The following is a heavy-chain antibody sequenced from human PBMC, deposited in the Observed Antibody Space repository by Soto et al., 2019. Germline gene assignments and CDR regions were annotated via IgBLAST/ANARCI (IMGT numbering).Heavy chain of an antibody. V-gene: IGHV3-49*04. J-gene: IGHJ6*02. CDR3: TRDGDFYGFDV. D-gene: IGHD3-3*01. CDR2: VRSKTYDGAA. Sequence: GGSLRLSCTFSGFTSDDFALTWVRQAPGKGLEWLGLVRSKTYDGAAEYAASVKGRFTISRDESTSTAFLQMNRLKTEDTAVYYCTRDGDFYGFDVWGQGTTVTVSS. CDR1: GFTSDDFA.